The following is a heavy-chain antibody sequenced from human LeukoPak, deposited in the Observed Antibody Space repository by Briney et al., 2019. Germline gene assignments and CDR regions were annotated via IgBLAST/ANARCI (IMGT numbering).Heavy chain of an antibody. J-gene: IGHJ3*01. D-gene: IGHD2/OR15-2a*01. V-gene: IGHV3-9*01. CDR2: ISLNSGYI. CDR3: VKDDGWLS. CDR1: GFTFHDFA. Sequence: HPGGSLRLSCTASGFTFHDFAMHWVRQAPGKGLDWVSGISLNSGYIGYADSVKGRFIVSRDNAKNSLYLHMNNLRTEDTAFYYCVKDDGWLSWGRGTMVTVFS.